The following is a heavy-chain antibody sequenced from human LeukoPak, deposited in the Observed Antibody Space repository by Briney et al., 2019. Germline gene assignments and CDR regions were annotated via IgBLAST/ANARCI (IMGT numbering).Heavy chain of an antibody. CDR2: IYTSGST. Sequence: SQTLSLTCTVSGGSTSSGSYYWSWIRQPAGKGLEWLGRIYTSGSTNYNPSLKSRVTISVDTSKNQFSLKLSSVTAADTAVYYCARRCSGGSCYFDYWGQGTLVTVSS. V-gene: IGHV4-61*02. J-gene: IGHJ4*02. CDR3: ARRCSGGSCYFDY. D-gene: IGHD2-15*01. CDR1: GGSTSSGSYY.